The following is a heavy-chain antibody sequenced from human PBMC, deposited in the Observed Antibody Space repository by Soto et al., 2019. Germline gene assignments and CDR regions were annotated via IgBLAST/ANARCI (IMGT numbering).Heavy chain of an antibody. V-gene: IGHV1-69*06. CDR2: TIPVFNTA. CDR1: GGTLSDHG. D-gene: IGHD3-10*01. Sequence: QMQLEQSGAEVKKPGSSVKVSCKASGGTLSDHGVAWLRQAPGQGLEWMGGTIPVFNTAKYAQKFQARVTVTADKFTNIGFRELSSLRSEDTAFYFCALGVYGSGEYYTGPSAFDIWGQGTRVIVSS. J-gene: IGHJ3*02. CDR3: ALGVYGSGEYYTGPSAFDI.